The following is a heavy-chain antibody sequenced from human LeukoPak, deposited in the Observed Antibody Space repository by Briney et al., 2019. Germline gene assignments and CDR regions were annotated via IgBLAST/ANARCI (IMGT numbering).Heavy chain of an antibody. Sequence: GGSLRLSCAASGFTFSSYAMSWVRQAPGKGLEWVSAISGSGGSTYYADSVKGRFTIFRDNSKNTLYLQMNSLRAEETAVYYWWKGRWVQHPMFDCWGQGTLLSVSS. J-gene: IGHJ4*02. CDR2: ISGSGGST. CDR3: WKGRWVQHPMFDC. CDR1: GFTFSSYA. V-gene: IGHV3-23*01. D-gene: IGHD5-24*01.